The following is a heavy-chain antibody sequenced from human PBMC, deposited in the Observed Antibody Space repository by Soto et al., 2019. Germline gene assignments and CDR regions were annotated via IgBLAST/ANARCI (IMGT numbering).Heavy chain of an antibody. V-gene: IGHV4-31*03. CDR2: IFYTGSA. CDR3: ARDRKGYPVI. CDR1: GASIRTGGYY. Sequence: SETLSLTCTVSGASIRTGGYYWSWIRQRPGKGLEWIAYIFYTGSAYYNPSLESRLSISIDRSKNQFSLELRSVSVADTAVYYCARDRKGYPVIWGKGTRVTVSS. J-gene: IGHJ4*02. D-gene: IGHD5-12*01.